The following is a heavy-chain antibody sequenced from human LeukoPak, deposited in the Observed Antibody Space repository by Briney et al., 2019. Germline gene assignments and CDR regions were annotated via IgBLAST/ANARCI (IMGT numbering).Heavy chain of an antibody. CDR2: INHSGST. CDR1: GGSFSGYY. D-gene: IGHD3-3*01. V-gene: IGHV4-34*01. Sequence: SETLSLTCAVYGGSFSGYYWSWIRQPPGKGLEWIGEINHSGSTNYNPSLKSRVTISVDTSKNQFSLKLSSVTAADTAVYYCARVHKPFTIFGVVTYYFDYWGQGTLVTVSS. CDR3: ARVHKPFTIFGVVTYYFDY. J-gene: IGHJ4*02.